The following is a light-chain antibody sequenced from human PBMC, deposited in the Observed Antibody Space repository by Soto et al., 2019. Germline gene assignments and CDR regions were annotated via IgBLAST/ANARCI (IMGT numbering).Light chain of an antibody. J-gene: IGKJ3*01. V-gene: IGKV1-39*01. CDR1: QSISSY. Sequence: DIQMTQSPSSLSASVGDRVTITCRASQSISSYVNWYQQKPGKAPKLLIYAASSLQSGIPSRFSGRGSGTDFTLTISSLQPEDFATYYCQQSYSTPQFTFAPGTNVDI. CDR3: QQSYSTPQFT. CDR2: AAS.